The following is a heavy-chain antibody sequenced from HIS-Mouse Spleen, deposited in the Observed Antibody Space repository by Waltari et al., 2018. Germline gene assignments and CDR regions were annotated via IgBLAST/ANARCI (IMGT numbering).Heavy chain of an antibody. Sequence: QLQLQESGPGLVKPSETLSLTCTVSGGSISSSSYYWGWIRQPPGKGLEWIGSICYRGSTYYNPSLKSRVTISVGTAKNQFALKLSSVTAADTAVYYCAREIPYSSSWYDWYFDLWGRGTLVTVSS. CDR1: GGSISSSSYY. D-gene: IGHD6-13*01. V-gene: IGHV4-39*07. J-gene: IGHJ2*01. CDR3: AREIPYSSSWYDWYFDL. CDR2: ICYRGST.